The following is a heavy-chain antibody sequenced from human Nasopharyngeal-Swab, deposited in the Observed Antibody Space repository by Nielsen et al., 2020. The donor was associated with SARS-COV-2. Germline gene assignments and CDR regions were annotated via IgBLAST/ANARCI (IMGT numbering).Heavy chain of an antibody. CDR3: ATSGSSVTAGVNMDV. J-gene: IGHJ6*03. D-gene: IGHD6-13*01. V-gene: IGHV4-39*07. CDR2: IYDSGRT. Sequence: PGKGLEWIGSIYDSGRTYYNPSLKSRVTISVDTSKNQFSLNLSSVTAADTAVYYCATSGSSVTAGVNMDVWGKGTTVTVSS.